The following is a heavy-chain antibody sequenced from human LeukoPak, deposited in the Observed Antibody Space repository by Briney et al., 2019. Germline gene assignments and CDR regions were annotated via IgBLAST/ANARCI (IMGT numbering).Heavy chain of an antibody. CDR1: GYTFTSYY. CDR3: ALGSGSGDWYFDL. J-gene: IGHJ2*01. CDR2: INPSGGST. D-gene: IGHD3-10*01. V-gene: IGHV1-46*01. Sequence: GASVKVSCKASGYTFTSYYMHWVRQAPGQGLEWMGIINPSGGSTSYAQKFQGRVTMTRDTSTSTVYMELSSLRSEDTAAYYCALGSGSGDWYFDLWGRGTLVTVSS.